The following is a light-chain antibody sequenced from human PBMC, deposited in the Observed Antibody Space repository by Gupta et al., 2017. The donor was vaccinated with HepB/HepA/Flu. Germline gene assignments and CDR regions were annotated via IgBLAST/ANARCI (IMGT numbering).Light chain of an antibody. CDR3: AAWDDSLSGREV. J-gene: IGLJ2*01. V-gene: IGLV1-47*01. CDR2: RNN. CDR1: SSNIGSNY. Sequence: QSVLTQPPSASGTPGQRVTISCSGSSSNIGSNYVYWYQQLPGTAPKLLIYRNNPRPSGGPDRFSGSKSGTSASLAISGLRSEDEADYYWAAWDDSLSGREVFGGGTKLTVL.